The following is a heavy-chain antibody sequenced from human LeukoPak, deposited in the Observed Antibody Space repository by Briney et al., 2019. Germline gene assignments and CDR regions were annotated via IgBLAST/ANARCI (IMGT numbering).Heavy chain of an antibody. D-gene: IGHD6-13*01. CDR3: ARGPGSSGYDY. CDR2: VNHSGST. V-gene: IGHV4-34*01. CDR1: GGSFSGYY. Sequence: SETLSLTCAVYGGSFSGYYWSWIRQPPGKGLEWIGEVNHSGSTNYNPSLKSRVTISVDTSKNQFSLKLSSVTAADTAVYYCARGPGSSGYDYWGQGTLVTVSS. J-gene: IGHJ4*02.